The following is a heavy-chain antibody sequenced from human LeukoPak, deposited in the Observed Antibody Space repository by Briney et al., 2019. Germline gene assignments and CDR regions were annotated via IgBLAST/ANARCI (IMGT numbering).Heavy chain of an antibody. CDR2: VYYGGNT. D-gene: IGHD2-2*01. CDR1: GGSISSSSYY. J-gene: IGHJ4*02. Sequence: PSETLSLTCTVSGGSISSSSYYWAWIRQPPGKGLEWIGNVYYGGNTYHNLSLKSRVTISVDTSKNQFSLKLSSVTAADTAVYYCARHPTRYCSSTSCSLGYFDYWGQGTLVTVSS. CDR3: ARHPTRYCSSTSCSLGYFDY. V-gene: IGHV4-39*01.